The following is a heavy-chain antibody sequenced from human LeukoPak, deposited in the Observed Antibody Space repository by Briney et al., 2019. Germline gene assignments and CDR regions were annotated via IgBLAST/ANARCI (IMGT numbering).Heavy chain of an antibody. J-gene: IGHJ4*02. V-gene: IGHV1-18*04. Sequence: GASVKVSCKASGYTFTSYGISWVRQATGQGLEWMGWISAYNGNTNYAQKLQGRVTMTTDTSTSTAYMELRSLRSDDTAVYYCGRARDYYGSGSYYSKIDYWGQGTLVTVSS. CDR2: ISAYNGNT. CDR3: GRARDYYGSGSYYSKIDY. D-gene: IGHD3-10*01. CDR1: GYTFTSYG.